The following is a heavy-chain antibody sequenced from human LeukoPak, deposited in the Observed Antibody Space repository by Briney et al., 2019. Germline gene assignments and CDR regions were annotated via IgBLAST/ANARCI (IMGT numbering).Heavy chain of an antibody. CDR1: GYTFTSYY. V-gene: IGHV5-51*01. J-gene: IGHJ3*02. CDR2: IYPGDSDT. CDR3: AKPSRGDYGAFDI. D-gene: IGHD4-17*01. Sequence: KVSCKASGYTFTSYYMHWVRQAPGQGLEWMGIIYPGDSDTRYSPSFQGQVTISADKSISTAYLQWGSLKASDTAMYYCAKPSRGDYGAFDIWGQGTMVTISS.